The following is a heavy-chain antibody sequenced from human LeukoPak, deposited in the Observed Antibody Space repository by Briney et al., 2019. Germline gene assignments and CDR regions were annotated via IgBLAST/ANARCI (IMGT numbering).Heavy chain of an antibody. D-gene: IGHD3-3*01. CDR2: ISSSSSYI. V-gene: IGHV3-21*04. CDR1: GFTFSTYS. Sequence: GGSLRLSCAASGFTFSTYSMNWVRQAPGKGLEWVSSISSSSSYIYYADSVKGRFTISRDNAKNSLYLQMNSLRAEDTAVYYCAKDRLITIFGVVTQYFDYWGQGTLVTVSS. J-gene: IGHJ4*02. CDR3: AKDRLITIFGVVTQYFDY.